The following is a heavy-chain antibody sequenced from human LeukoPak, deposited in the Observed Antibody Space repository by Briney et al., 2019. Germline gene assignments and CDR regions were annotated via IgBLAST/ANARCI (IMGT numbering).Heavy chain of an antibody. CDR3: ARKYCSSASCYSPFDY. J-gene: IGHJ4*02. D-gene: IGHD2-2*02. CDR2: IYPGDSDT. CDR1: GYSFTSYW. V-gene: IGHV5-51*01. Sequence: GESLKISCKGSGYSFTSYWIGWVRQMPGKGLEWMGIIYPGDSDTRYSPSFQGQVTISADKSISTAHLQWSNLGASDTAMYYCARKYCSSASCYSPFDYWGQGTLVTVSS.